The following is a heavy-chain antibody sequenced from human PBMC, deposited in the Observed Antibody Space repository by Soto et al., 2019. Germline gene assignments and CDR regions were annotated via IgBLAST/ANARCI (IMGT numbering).Heavy chain of an antibody. CDR3: ARARGYGYGYVDY. Sequence: GGSLRLSCAASGFTFSSYSMNWVRQAPGKGLEWVSYISTSGSTIYYADSVEGRFTISRDNAKNSLYLQMNSLRDEDTAVYYCARARGYGYGYVDYWGQGTLVTVSS. V-gene: IGHV3-48*02. CDR1: GFTFSSYS. CDR2: ISTSGSTI. J-gene: IGHJ4*02. D-gene: IGHD5-18*01.